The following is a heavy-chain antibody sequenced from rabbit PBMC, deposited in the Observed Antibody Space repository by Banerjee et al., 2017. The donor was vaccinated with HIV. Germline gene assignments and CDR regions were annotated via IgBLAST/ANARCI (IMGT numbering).Heavy chain of an antibody. V-gene: IGHV1S40*01. CDR1: GIDFSSYYY. Sequence: QSLEESGGDLVKPGASLTLTCKASGIDFSSYYYMCWVRQAPGKGLEWIGCIYAGTSVTTYYASWAKGRFTISKTSSTTVTLQMTSLTAADTATYFCARGINAVGYYIQLWGPGTLVTVS. J-gene: IGHJ4*01. CDR3: ARGINAVGYYIQL. D-gene: IGHD1-1*01. CDR2: IYAGTSVTT.